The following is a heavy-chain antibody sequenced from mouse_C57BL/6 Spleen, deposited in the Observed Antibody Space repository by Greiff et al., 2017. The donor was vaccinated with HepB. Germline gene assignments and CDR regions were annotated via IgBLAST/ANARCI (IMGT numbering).Heavy chain of an antibody. V-gene: IGHV5-17*01. Sequence: EVKVVESGGGLVKPGGSLKLSCAASGFTFSDYGMHWVRQAPEKGLEWVAYISSGSSTIYYADTVKGRFTISRDNAKNTLFLQMTSLRSEDTAMYYGSTRSRYGSSYSAMDYWGQGTSVTVSS. D-gene: IGHD1-1*01. CDR2: ISSGSSTI. CDR3: STRSRYGSSYSAMDY. CDR1: GFTFSDYG. J-gene: IGHJ4*01.